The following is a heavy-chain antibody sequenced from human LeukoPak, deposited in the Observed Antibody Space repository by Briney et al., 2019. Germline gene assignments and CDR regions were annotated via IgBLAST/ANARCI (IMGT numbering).Heavy chain of an antibody. Sequence: GGSLRLSCAASGFTFSSYAMSWVRQAPGKGLEWVSAISGSGGSTYYADSVKGRFTISRDNSKNTLYLQMNSLRAEDTAVYYCAKGTGCGWPVPAAFDIWGQGTMVTVSS. CDR3: AKGTGCGWPVPAAFDI. V-gene: IGHV3-23*01. J-gene: IGHJ3*02. D-gene: IGHD6-19*01. CDR2: ISGSGGST. CDR1: GFTFSSYA.